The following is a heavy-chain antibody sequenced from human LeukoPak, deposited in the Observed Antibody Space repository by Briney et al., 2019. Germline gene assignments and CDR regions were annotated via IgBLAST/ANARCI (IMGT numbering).Heavy chain of an antibody. CDR1: GYTFTSYD. D-gene: IGHD3-22*01. CDR2: INPNSGGT. J-gene: IGHJ3*02. CDR3: AISTYYYEGECFDI. V-gene: IGHV1-2*06. Sequence: GASVKVSCKASGYTFTSYDINWVRQAPGQGLEWMGRINPNSGGTNYAQKFQGRVTMTRDTSISTAYMELSRLRSDDTAVYYCAISTYYYEGECFDIWGQGTMVTVSS.